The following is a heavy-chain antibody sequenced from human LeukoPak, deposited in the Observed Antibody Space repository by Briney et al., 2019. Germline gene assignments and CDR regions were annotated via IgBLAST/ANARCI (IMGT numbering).Heavy chain of an antibody. J-gene: IGHJ6*02. CDR1: GFTSVNYA. Sequence: GGSVRLSCAATGFTSVNYAMSWVRQAPGKGLEWVSAISGSGGSTYYADSVKGRFTISRDNSKNTLHLQMNSLRAGDTALYYCARNNDMDVWGQGTTVIVSS. CDR3: ARNNDMDV. CDR2: ISGSGGST. V-gene: IGHV3-23*01. D-gene: IGHD1/OR15-1a*01.